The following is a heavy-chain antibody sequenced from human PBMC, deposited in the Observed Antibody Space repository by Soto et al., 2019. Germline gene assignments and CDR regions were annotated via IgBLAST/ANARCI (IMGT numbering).Heavy chain of an antibody. CDR3: ARYSSNWFQTEGMDV. CDR2: ISHSGST. Sequence: SETLSLTCTVSGGSISDDYWSWIRQPPGKGLEWIGHISHSGSTNYNPSLKSRVTISVDTSKRQFSLKLSSVTAADTAVYYCARYSSNWFQTEGMDVWGQGTTVTVSS. D-gene: IGHD6-13*01. CDR1: GGSISDDY. J-gene: IGHJ6*02. V-gene: IGHV4-59*12.